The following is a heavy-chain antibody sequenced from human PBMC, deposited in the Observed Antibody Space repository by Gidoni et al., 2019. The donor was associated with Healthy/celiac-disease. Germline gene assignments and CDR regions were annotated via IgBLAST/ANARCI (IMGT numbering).Heavy chain of an antibody. D-gene: IGHD3-10*01. CDR2: IYYSGST. V-gene: IGHV4-39*01. Sequence: QLQLQESGPGLVTLSETLSLTCTVSGGSISSSSYYWGWIRQPPGKGLEWIGSIYYSGSTYYNPSLKSRVTISVDTSKNQFSLKLSSVTAADTAVYYCASQGFRGVIAFYYYYGMDVWGQGTTVTVSS. CDR3: ASQGFRGVIAFYYYYGMDV. CDR1: GGSISSSSYY. J-gene: IGHJ6*02.